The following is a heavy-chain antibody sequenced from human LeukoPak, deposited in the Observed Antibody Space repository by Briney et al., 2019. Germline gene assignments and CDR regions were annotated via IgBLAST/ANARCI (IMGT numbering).Heavy chain of an antibody. D-gene: IGHD4-11*01. Sequence: TSETLSLTCTVSGGSISGYFWSWIRQPPGEGLQFIGYIYYTGTASYNPSLNSRVTMSVDTSKNQFSLKVSSVTAADTAVYYCAKFATVPAPNWIDFWGKGTPVTVPS. J-gene: IGHJ5*01. V-gene: IGHV4-59*01. CDR1: GGSISGYF. CDR3: AKFATVPAPNWIDF. CDR2: IYYTGTA.